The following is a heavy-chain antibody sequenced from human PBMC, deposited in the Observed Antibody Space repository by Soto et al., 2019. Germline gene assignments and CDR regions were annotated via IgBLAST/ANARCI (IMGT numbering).Heavy chain of an antibody. CDR2: IYYSGST. V-gene: IGHV4-39*01. D-gene: IGHD3-22*01. CDR3: ARIYYDSVFDY. J-gene: IGHJ4*02. CDR1: RSSIYSTSSY. Sequence: SDTLSLTCTVPRSSIYSTSSYWAWSRQPPGKGLEWIGSIYYSGSTYYNPSLKSRVTISVDTSKNQFSLKLSSVTAADTAVYYCARIYYDSVFDYWGQGTLVTVSS.